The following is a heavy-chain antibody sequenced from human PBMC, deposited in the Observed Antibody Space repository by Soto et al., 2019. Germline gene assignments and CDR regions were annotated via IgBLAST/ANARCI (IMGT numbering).Heavy chain of an antibody. V-gene: IGHV3-48*03. CDR1: GFTFSNYE. D-gene: IGHD2-15*01. CDR3: ARDPAIYSGEFDYGLDV. J-gene: IGHJ6*02. Sequence: EVQLVESGGGLVQAGGSLRLFCAVSGFTFSNYEMNWVRQAPGKGLEWVSYIGTSGRTIYYADSVRGRFTISRDNAKNSLYLQMNSLRAEDTAVYYCARDPAIYSGEFDYGLDVWGQGTTVTVSS. CDR2: IGTSGRTI.